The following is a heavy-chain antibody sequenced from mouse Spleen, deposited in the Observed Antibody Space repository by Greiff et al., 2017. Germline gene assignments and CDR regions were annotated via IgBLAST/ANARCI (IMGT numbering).Heavy chain of an antibody. CDR3: TRRGSSWFAY. CDR1: GYTFTDYE. D-gene: IGHD3-1*01. V-gene: IGHV1-15*01. CDR2: IDPETGGT. J-gene: IGHJ3*01. Sequence: VQLQQSGAELVRPGASVTLSCKASGYTFTDYEMHWVKQTPVHGLEWIGAIDPETGGTAYNQKFKGKAILTADKSSSTAYMELRSLTSEDSAVYYCTRRGSSWFAYWGQGTLVTVSA.